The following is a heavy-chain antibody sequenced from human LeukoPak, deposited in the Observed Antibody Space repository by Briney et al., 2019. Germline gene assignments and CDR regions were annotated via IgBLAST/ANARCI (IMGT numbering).Heavy chain of an antibody. CDR3: ARSIPYGTTWYGRSDY. D-gene: IGHD6-13*01. CDR2: IKPDGTTK. J-gene: IGHJ4*02. CDR1: GFPFSSYS. Sequence: GGSLRLSCAASGFPFSSYSMTWVRQAPGRGLEWVANIKPDGTTKFYVDSVKGRFTISRDNALNSLYLQMNSLRAEDTAIYYCARSIPYGTTWYGRSDYWGQGTLVTVSS. V-gene: IGHV3-7*03.